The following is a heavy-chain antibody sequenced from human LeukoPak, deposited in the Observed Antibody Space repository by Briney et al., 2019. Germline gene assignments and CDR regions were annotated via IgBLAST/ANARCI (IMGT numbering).Heavy chain of an antibody. D-gene: IGHD1-26*01. CDR1: GGSITTGSYY. Sequence: SETLSLTCTVSGGSITTGSYYWGWIRQPPGKGLEWIASIYYTGTTYYNPSLKSRVTISVDTSKNQFSLRLTSVTAADTAVYYCVTPRSWELSDMAVWGKGTTVIVSS. J-gene: IGHJ6*03. CDR2: IYYTGTT. V-gene: IGHV4-39*01. CDR3: VTPRSWELSDMAV.